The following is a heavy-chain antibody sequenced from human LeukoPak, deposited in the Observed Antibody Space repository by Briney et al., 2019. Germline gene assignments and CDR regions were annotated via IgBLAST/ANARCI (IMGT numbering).Heavy chain of an antibody. CDR3: AKGVWSSGWLFDP. J-gene: IGHJ5*02. CDR2: ISYDGSNK. V-gene: IGHV3-30*18. CDR1: GFTTHYW. D-gene: IGHD6-19*01. Sequence: GGSLRLSCTASGFTTHYWLNWVRQAPGKGLEWVAVISYDGSNKYYADSVKGRFTISRDNSKNTLCLQMNSLRAEDTAVYYCAKGVWSSGWLFDPWGQGTLVTVSS.